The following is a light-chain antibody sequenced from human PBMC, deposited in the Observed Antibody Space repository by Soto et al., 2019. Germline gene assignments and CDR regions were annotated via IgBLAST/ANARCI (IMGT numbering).Light chain of an antibody. J-gene: IGLJ1*01. CDR1: SSDIGAYDY. CDR2: EVF. Sequence: QSALTQPASLSGSPGQSITISCTGTSSDIGAYDYVSWYQQHPGKAPRLLIYEVFNRPSGVSDRFSGSKSANTASLTISGLQADDEADYYCSSYTASSARVFGPGTKLTVL. V-gene: IGLV2-14*01. CDR3: SSYTASSARV.